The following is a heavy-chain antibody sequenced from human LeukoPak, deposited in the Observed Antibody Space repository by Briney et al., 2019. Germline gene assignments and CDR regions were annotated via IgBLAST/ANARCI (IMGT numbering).Heavy chain of an antibody. CDR1: GFTFSTYA. CDR3: AKDGYSSGWTKDYFDY. D-gene: IGHD6-19*01. V-gene: IGHV3-23*01. Sequence: PGGSLRLSCAASGFTFSTYAVSWVRQAPGKGLEWVSAISGRGDSTNYADSVKGRFTISRDNSKNTLSLQMNSLRAEDTAVYFCAKDGYSSGWTKDYFDYWGQGTLVTVSS. J-gene: IGHJ4*02. CDR2: ISGRGDST.